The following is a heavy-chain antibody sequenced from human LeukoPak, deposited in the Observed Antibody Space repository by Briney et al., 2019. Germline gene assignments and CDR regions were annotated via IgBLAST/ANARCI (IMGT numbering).Heavy chain of an antibody. CDR2: IYTSGST. J-gene: IGHJ4*02. V-gene: IGHV4-4*07. CDR1: GGSISSYY. CDR3: VGRAARYFDY. Sequence: SETLSLTCTVSGGSISSYYWSWIRQPAGKGLEWIGRIYTSGSTNYNASLKSRVAISVDTSKNQFSLSLNSVTAADTAVYYCVGRAARYFDYWGQGILVTVSS. D-gene: IGHD2-15*01.